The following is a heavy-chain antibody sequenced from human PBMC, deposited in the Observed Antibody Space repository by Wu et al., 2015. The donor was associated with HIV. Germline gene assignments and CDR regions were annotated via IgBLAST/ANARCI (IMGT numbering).Heavy chain of an antibody. D-gene: IGHD6-19*01. V-gene: IGHV1-18*01. CDR1: GYTFTSYG. Sequence: QVQLVQSGAEVKKPGASVKVFCKASGYTFTSYGITWVRQAPGQGLEWMGWISGYNGKTNYRQNLQDRVTMTTDTSTSTAYMELRSLKSDDTAVYYCVRDQQWPPEYYHYYGMDVWGQGTVVTVSS. J-gene: IGHJ6*02. CDR3: VRDQQWPPEYYHYYGMDV. CDR2: ISGYNGKT.